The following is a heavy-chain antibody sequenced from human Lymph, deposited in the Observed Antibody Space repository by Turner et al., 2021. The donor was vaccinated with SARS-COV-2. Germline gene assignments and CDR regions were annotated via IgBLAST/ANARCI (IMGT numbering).Heavy chain of an antibody. Sequence: VQLVETGGGLIQPGGSLRLSCAASGIIVSRNYMNWVRQAPGKGLECVSVIYSGGTTYYADSVKGRFTISRDNSKNTLYLQMNSLRVEDTAVYYCARDLGTYGMDVWGQGTTVTVSS. D-gene: IGHD6-13*01. J-gene: IGHJ6*02. CDR3: ARDLGTYGMDV. CDR2: IYSGGTT. CDR1: GIIVSRNY. V-gene: IGHV3-53*02.